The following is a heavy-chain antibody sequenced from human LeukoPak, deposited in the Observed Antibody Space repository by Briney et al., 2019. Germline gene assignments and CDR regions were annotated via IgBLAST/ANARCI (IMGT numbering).Heavy chain of an antibody. J-gene: IGHJ1*01. CDR3: ARRRYYDGSGYLE. Sequence: SETLSLTCSVSGDSVSRSDSYWDWIRQPPGKGLEWIGTIYYSGRTYYSPSLKSRVTVSVDPSNNQFSLNLRSVTAADTAVYYCARRRYYDGSGYLEWGLGTLLSVSS. V-gene: IGHV4-39*01. D-gene: IGHD3-22*01. CDR2: IYYSGRT. CDR1: GDSVSRSDSY.